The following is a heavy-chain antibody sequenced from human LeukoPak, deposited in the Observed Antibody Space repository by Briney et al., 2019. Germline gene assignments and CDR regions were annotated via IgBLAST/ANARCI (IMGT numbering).Heavy chain of an antibody. J-gene: IGHJ6*03. CDR1: GLTFSSYA. CDR2: ISYDGSNK. CDR3: ARDPSWDHYYMDV. D-gene: IGHD2-2*01. Sequence: GGSLRLSCAASGLTFSSYAMHWVRQAPGKGLEWVAVISYDGSNKYYADSVKGRFTISRDNSKNTLYLQMNSLRAEDTAVYYCARDPSWDHYYMDVWGKGTTVTVSS. V-gene: IGHV3-30-3*01.